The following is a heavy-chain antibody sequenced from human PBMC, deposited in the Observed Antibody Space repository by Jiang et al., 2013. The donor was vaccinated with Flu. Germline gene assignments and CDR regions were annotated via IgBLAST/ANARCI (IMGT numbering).Heavy chain of an antibody. Sequence: LLKPSETLSLTCVVYGGSFSGYYWSWIRQPPGKGLEWIGEINHSGSTNYNPSLKSRVTISVDTSKNQFSLKLSSVTAADTAVYYCARARDGSGSYYKVGWFDPWGQGTLVTVSS. CDR1: GGSFSGYY. V-gene: IGHV4-34*01. CDR2: INHSGST. J-gene: IGHJ5*02. D-gene: IGHD3-10*01. CDR3: ARARDGSGSYYKVGWFDP.